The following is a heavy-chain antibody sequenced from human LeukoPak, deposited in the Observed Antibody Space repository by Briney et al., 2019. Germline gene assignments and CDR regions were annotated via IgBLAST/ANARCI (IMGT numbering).Heavy chain of an antibody. CDR1: GGSISSCY. V-gene: IGHV4-59*01. J-gene: IGHJ6*03. D-gene: IGHD3-22*01. CDR2: IYYSGST. CDR3: ARVRDYYDSSGYFTYLDYYYYMDV. Sequence: SETLSLTCTVSGGSISSCYWSWIRQPPGKGLEWIGYIYYSGSTDYNPSLKSRVTISVDTSKNQFSLKLSSVTAADTAVYYCARVRDYYDSSGYFTYLDYYYYMDVWGKGTTVTVSS.